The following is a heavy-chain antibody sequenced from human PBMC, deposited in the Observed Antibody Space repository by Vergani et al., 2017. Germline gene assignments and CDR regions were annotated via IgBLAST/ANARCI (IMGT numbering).Heavy chain of an antibody. CDR2: ISWNSGSI. Sequence: EVQLVESGGGLVQPGRSLRLSCAASGFTFDVYAMHWVRQAPGKGLEWVSGISWNSGSIGYADSVKGRFTISRDNAKNSLYLQMNSLRAEDTALYYCAKDTQHYYDSSTFDYWGQGTLVTVSS. J-gene: IGHJ4*02. CDR1: GFTFDVYA. D-gene: IGHD3-22*01. CDR3: AKDTQHYYDSSTFDY. V-gene: IGHV3-9*01.